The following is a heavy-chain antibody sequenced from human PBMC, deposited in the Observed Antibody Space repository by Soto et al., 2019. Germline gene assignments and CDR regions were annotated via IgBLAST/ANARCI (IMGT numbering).Heavy chain of an antibody. D-gene: IGHD2-21*02. CDR2: INAGNGNT. J-gene: IGHJ4*02. CDR3: ARAWVVVTAPDY. Sequence: QVQLVQSGAEEKKPGASGKVSCKASGYTSTSYPMHWFGKAPGQRLEWMGWINAGNGNTKYSQKFQGRVTITRDTSASTAYMELSSLRSEDTAVYYCARAWVVVTAPDYWGQGTLVTVSS. CDR1: GYTSTSYP. V-gene: IGHV1-3*05.